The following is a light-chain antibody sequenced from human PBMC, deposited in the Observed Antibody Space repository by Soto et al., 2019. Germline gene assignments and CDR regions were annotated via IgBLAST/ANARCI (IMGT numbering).Light chain of an antibody. V-gene: IGKV1-5*03. CDR3: QQYNSYSRT. CDR1: QSISSW. J-gene: IGKJ1*01. CDR2: KAS. Sequence: DIQMTQSPSTLSASVGDRVTITCRASQSISSWLAWYQQKPGKAPKLLIYKASSLESGVPSRFSGSGSGTEFTLTISSPQPDDFATYYCQQYNSYSRTFGQGTKVDI.